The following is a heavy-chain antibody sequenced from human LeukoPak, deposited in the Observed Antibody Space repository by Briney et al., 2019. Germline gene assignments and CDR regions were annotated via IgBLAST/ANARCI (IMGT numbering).Heavy chain of an antibody. J-gene: IGHJ5*02. Sequence: ASVEVSCKASGYTFTSYGISWVRQAPGQGLEWMGWISAYNGNTNYAQKLQGGVTMTTDTSTSTAYMELRSLRSDDTAVYYCARATSITMVRGVIRGFDPWGQGTLVTVSS. CDR1: GYTFTSYG. CDR2: ISAYNGNT. V-gene: IGHV1-18*01. D-gene: IGHD3-10*01. CDR3: ARATSITMVRGVIRGFDP.